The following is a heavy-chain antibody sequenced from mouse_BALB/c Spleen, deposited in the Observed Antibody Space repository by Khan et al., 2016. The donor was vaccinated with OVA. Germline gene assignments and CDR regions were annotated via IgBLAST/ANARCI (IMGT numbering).Heavy chain of an antibody. CDR1: GYSITSDYA. CDR3: ASMSGGDFDY. Sequence: EVQLQESGPGLVKPSQSLSLTCTVTGYSITSDYAWNWIRQFPGNKLEWMGYISYSGNTKYNPSLKSRISVTRDTSKNQFFLQLNSVTTEDTATYYCASMSGGDFDYWGQGTTLTVSS. D-gene: IGHD1-1*02. CDR2: ISYSGNT. J-gene: IGHJ2*01. V-gene: IGHV3-2*02.